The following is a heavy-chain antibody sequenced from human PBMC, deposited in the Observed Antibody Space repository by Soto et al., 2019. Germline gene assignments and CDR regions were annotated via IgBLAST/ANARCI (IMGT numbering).Heavy chain of an antibody. J-gene: IGHJ3*01. CDR1: GYTFSPFW. CDR3: VRDRGYPDSFDV. CDR2: INSDGSTI. V-gene: IGHV3-74*01. D-gene: IGHD3-10*01. Sequence: GGSLRLSCATSGYTFSPFWMHWVRQAPGKGLVWVSHINSDGSTIVYADSVKGRLTISRDNAKNTLYLQMNSLKAEDTAVYYCVRDRGYPDSFDVWGRGTMVTVSS.